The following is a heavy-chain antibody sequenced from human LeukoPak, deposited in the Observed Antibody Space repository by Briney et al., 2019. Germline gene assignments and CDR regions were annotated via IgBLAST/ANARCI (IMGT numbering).Heavy chain of an antibody. CDR1: GYTFTSYG. CDR2: MNPNSGNT. V-gene: IGHV1-8*03. J-gene: IGHJ6*03. CDR3: ARGVLVRGVIISGYYYYYMDV. D-gene: IGHD3-10*01. Sequence: ASVKVSCKASGYTFTSYGISWVRQATGQGLEWMGWMNPNSGNTGYAQKFQGRVTITRNTSISTAYMELSSLRSEDTAVYYCARGVLVRGVIISGYYYYYMDVWGKGTTVTVSS.